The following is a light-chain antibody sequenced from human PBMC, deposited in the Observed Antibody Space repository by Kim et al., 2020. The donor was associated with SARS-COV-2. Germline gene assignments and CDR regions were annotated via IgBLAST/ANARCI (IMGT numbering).Light chain of an antibody. CDR1: QSISSGY. Sequence: LSPGERATRTCSASQSISSGYLAWYQQKPGQAPSLLIYGASTRATGIPDRFSGSGSGTDFTLTISRLEPEDSAVYYCQQYDTSRTFGQGTKVDIK. V-gene: IGKV3-20*01. CDR3: QQYDTSRT. J-gene: IGKJ1*01. CDR2: GAS.